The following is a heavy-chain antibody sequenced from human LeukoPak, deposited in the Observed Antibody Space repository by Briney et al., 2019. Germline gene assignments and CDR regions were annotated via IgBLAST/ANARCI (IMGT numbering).Heavy chain of an antibody. Sequence: PGGSLRLSCAASGFTFSSYAMHWVRQAPGKGLEWVAVISYDGSNKYYADSVKDRFTISRDNSKNTLYLQMNSLRAEDTAVYYCARDLSYGDYEYYYGMDVWGQGTTVAVSS. CDR3: ARDLSYGDYEYYYGMDV. CDR2: ISYDGSNK. V-gene: IGHV3-30-3*01. J-gene: IGHJ6*02. CDR1: GFTFSSYA. D-gene: IGHD4-17*01.